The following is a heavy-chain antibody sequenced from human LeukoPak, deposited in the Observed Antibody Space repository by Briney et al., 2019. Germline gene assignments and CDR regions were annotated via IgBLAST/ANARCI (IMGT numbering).Heavy chain of an antibody. D-gene: IGHD2-15*01. CDR3: ARGGGYCSGDSCSGFDY. J-gene: IGHJ4*02. Sequence: GGSLRLSYAASGFTFGNHWMIWVRQAPGKGLEWVANIKQDGSEKYYVDSVKGRFTISRGNAKNSLYLQMNTLRAEDTAVYYCARGGGYCSGDSCSGFDYWGQGTLVTVSS. V-gene: IGHV3-7*01. CDR1: GFTFGNHW. CDR2: IKQDGSEK.